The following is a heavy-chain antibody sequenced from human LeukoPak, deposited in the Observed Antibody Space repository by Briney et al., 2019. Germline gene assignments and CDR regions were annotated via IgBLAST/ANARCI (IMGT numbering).Heavy chain of an antibody. CDR3: ARGRLWIQLWLRTYDRTYFDY. V-gene: IGHV3-7*01. Sequence: PGGSLRLSCSASGFTFNTYWMSWVRQAPGKGLQWVANVRPDGREQRYVDSVKGRFTISRDNAKNLVYLQMNSLRTDDTGVYYCARGRLWIQLWLRTYDRTYFDYWGQGTLVTVSS. D-gene: IGHD5-18*01. J-gene: IGHJ4*02. CDR2: VRPDGREQ. CDR1: GFTFNTYW.